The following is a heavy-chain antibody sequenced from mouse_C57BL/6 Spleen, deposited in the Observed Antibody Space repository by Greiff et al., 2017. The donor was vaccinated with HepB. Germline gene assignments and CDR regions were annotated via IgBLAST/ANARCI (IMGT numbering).Heavy chain of an antibody. Sequence: VQLVESGAELARPGASVKLSCKASGYTFTSYGISWVKQRTGQGLEWIGEIYPRSGNTYYNEKFKGKATLTADKSSSTAYMELRSLTSEDSAVYFCARYGNLYYYAMDYWGQGTSVTVSS. D-gene: IGHD2-1*01. CDR2: IYPRSGNT. V-gene: IGHV1-81*01. CDR3: ARYGNLYYYAMDY. CDR1: GYTFTSYG. J-gene: IGHJ4*01.